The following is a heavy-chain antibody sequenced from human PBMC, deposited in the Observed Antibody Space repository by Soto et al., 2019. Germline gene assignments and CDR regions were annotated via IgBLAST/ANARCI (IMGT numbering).Heavy chain of an antibody. CDR3: ARDRGIVATEDAFDV. J-gene: IGHJ3*01. CDR1: GGSISSGGYY. CDR2: IYYSGST. D-gene: IGHD5-12*01. V-gene: IGHV4-31*03. Sequence: PSETLSLTCTVSGGSISSGGYYWSWIRQHPGKGLEWIGYIYYSGSTYYNPSLKSRVTISVDTSKNQFSLKLSSVTAADTAVYYCARDRGIVATEDAFDVWGQGTMVTVSS.